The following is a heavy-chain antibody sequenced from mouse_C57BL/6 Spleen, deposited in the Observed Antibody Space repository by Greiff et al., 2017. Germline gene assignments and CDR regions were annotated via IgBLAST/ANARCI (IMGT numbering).Heavy chain of an antibody. J-gene: IGHJ4*01. V-gene: IGHV1-26*01. CDR3: AVLLRSSYYAMDY. CDR2: INPNNGGT. D-gene: IGHD1-1*01. Sequence: VQLQQSGPELVKPGASVKISCKASGYTFTDYYMNWVKQSHGKSLEWIGDINPNNGGTSYNQKFKGKATLTVDKSSSTAYMELRSLTSEDSAVYYCAVLLRSSYYAMDYWGQGTSVTVSS. CDR1: GYTFTDYY.